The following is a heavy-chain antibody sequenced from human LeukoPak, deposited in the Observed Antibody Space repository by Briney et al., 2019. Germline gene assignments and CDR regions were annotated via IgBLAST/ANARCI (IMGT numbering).Heavy chain of an antibody. CDR3: ARDGSPAYCGGDCYYPMGFDY. CDR2: ISYDGSNK. V-gene: IGHV3-30*04. D-gene: IGHD2-21*02. CDR1: GFTFSSYA. Sequence: GGSLRLSCAASGFTFSSYAMHWVRQAPGKGLEWVAVISYDGSNKYYADSVKGRFTISRDNSKNTLYLQMNSLRAEDTAVYYCARDGSPAYCGGDCYYPMGFDYWGQGTLVTVSS. J-gene: IGHJ4*02.